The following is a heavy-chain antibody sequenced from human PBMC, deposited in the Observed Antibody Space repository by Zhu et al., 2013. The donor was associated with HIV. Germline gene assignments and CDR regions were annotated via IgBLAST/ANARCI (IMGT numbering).Heavy chain of an antibody. CDR1: GGTFSSYT. J-gene: IGHJ6*02. V-gene: IGHV1-69*02. D-gene: IGHD5-18*01. CDR3: ARIVSGYSYDNLGLDYYYYGMDV. Sequence: QVQLVQSGAEVKKPGSSVKVSCKASGGTFSSYTISWVRQAPGQGLEWMGRIIPILGIANYAQKFQGRVTITADKSTSTAYMELSSLRSEDTAVYYCARIVSGYSYDNLGLDYYYYGMDVWGQGTTVTVSS. CDR2: IIPILGIA.